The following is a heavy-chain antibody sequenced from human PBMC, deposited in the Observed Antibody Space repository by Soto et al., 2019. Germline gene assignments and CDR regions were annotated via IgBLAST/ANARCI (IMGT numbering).Heavy chain of an antibody. J-gene: IGHJ3*02. Sequence: QVQLQQWGAGLLKPSETLSLTCAVYGGSFSHYYWTWIRQPPGKGLEWIGEINHSGRTNYNPSLKSRVTISVDTSKNQFSLRLSSVTAADTAVYYCARQEATGQGNAFDIWGQGTVVTVSS. V-gene: IGHV4-34*01. CDR1: GGSFSHYY. CDR3: ARQEATGQGNAFDI. CDR2: INHSGRT.